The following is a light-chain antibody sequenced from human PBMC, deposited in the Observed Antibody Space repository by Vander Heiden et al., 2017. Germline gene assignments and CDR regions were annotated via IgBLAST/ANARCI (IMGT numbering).Light chain of an antibody. Sequence: QSALTQPPTESGSPGQSVTITYTGTSSDVGGYYYVSWYQQNPGRAPKLIIYEVTKRPSGVPDRFSGSKSGNTASLTVSGLQAEDEADYYCSSYAASNDYVLFGGGTKLTVL. CDR1: SSDVGGYYY. CDR2: EVT. J-gene: IGLJ2*01. CDR3: SSYAASNDYVL. V-gene: IGLV2-8*01.